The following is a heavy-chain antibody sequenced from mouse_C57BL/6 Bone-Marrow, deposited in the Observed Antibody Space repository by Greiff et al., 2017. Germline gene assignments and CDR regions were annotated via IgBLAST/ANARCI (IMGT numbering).Heavy chain of an antibody. CDR1: GFNINDYY. CDR2: IAPENGDT. V-gene: IGHV14-4*01. Sequence: VQLQQSGAELVRPGASVKMSCTASGFNINDYYMHWVKQRPGQGLEWIGWIAPENGDTEYASKFPGKATLTADTSSNTAYLQLSSLTSEDAAVYYCSTNNYYDYAWFAYWGQGTLVTVSA. D-gene: IGHD2-4*01. J-gene: IGHJ3*01. CDR3: STNNYYDYAWFAY.